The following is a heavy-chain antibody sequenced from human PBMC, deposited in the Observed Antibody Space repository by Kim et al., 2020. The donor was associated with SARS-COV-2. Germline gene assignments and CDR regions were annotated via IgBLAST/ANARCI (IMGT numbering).Heavy chain of an antibody. Sequence: GGSLRLSCAASGFTISNAWMSWVRQAPGKGLEWVGRIKTKTDGETTDYAAPVKGRFTISRDDSKNTLYLQMNSLKTEDTAVYYCTTYQYWGQGTLVTVSS. CDR2: IKTKTDGETT. V-gene: IGHV3-15*01. CDR1: GFTISNAW. CDR3: TTYQY. J-gene: IGHJ4*02.